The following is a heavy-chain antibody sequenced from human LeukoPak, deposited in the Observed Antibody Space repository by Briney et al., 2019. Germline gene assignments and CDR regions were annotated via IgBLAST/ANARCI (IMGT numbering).Heavy chain of an antibody. V-gene: IGHV3-7*01. CDR3: ARDFMRVAGTYDY. CDR1: GFNFSSYW. Sequence: GGSLRLSCAASGFNFSSYWMSWGRQAPGKVLEWVANIKQDGSEKYYVDSVKGRFTISRDNATNSLYLQMSSLRAEDTAVYSCARDFMRVAGTYDYWGQGTLVTVSS. D-gene: IGHD6-19*01. CDR2: IKQDGSEK. J-gene: IGHJ4*02.